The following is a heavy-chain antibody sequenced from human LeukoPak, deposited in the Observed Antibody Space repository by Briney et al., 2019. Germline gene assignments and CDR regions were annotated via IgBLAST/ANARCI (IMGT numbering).Heavy chain of an antibody. J-gene: IGHJ4*02. CDR1: GLIFSRYA. CDR2: NSGSGGRT. CDR3: AKDRVYDSSGYNLFDY. Sequence: GGCLRLSCAASGLIFSRYAMSGVRQAPGKAREWVSDNSGSGGRTYYADSVKDRFTISRDNSKHTLYLQMNSLRAEDTAVYYCAKDRVYDSSGYNLFDYWGQGTLVTVSS. V-gene: IGHV3-23*01. D-gene: IGHD3-22*01.